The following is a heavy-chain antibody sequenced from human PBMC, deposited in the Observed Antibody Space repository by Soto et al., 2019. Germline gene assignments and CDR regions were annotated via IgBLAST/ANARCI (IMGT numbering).Heavy chain of an antibody. D-gene: IGHD5-18*01. CDR1: GGSITGYY. J-gene: IGHJ4*02. Sequence: QVQLQESGPGLVKPSETLSLTCTVSGGSITGYYWNWIRQPPGKGLEWIGYFHSSGSFKYSPSLNSRVSISVDRSKNQFSLKLSSVTAADAAVYYCARGHKGYTYGLFDQWGQGTLVTVSS. CDR3: ARGHKGYTYGLFDQ. V-gene: IGHV4-59*01. CDR2: FHSSGSF.